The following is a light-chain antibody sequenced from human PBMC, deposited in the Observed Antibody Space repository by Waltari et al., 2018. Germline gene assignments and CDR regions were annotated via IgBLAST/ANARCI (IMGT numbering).Light chain of an antibody. CDR1: NLGDKY. V-gene: IGLV3-1*01. CDR3: QAWDSSTVV. J-gene: IGLJ2*01. CDR2: QDS. Sequence: SYELTQPPSVSVSPGPTASITRSGDNLGDKYACWYQQKPGQSPVLVIYQDSKRPSGIPERFSGSNSGNTATLTISGTQAMDEADYYCQAWDSSTVVFGGGTKLTVL.